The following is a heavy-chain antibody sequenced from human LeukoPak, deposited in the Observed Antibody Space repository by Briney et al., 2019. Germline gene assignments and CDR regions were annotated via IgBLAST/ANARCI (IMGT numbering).Heavy chain of an antibody. CDR2: ISHDGII. V-gene: IGHV3-74*01. D-gene: IGHD5-24*01. CDR1: GFTFSSYV. J-gene: IGHJ4*02. Sequence: GGSLRLACETAGFTFSSYVMHWVRRTPGKGLVWVSRISHDGIISYADSVKGRFTISRDNAKNTLTLQMNSLRVEDTAVYFCARDWVYKIDYWGRGTLVTVSS. CDR3: ARDWVYKIDY.